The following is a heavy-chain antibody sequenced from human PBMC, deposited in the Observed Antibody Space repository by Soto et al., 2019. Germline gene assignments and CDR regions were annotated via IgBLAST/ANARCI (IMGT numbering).Heavy chain of an antibody. CDR2: IIPLLNTP. J-gene: IGHJ6*02. D-gene: IGHD6-6*01. CDR1: GGTFSSYA. CDR3: ARESSSPNDYYYGMDV. Sequence: QVQLVQSGAEVKKPGSSVKVSCRASGGTFSSYAVSWVRQAPGQGLEWMGVIIPLLNTPKYVQKFQGRVTITADASATTAYMELSSLRSEDTAVYYCARESSSPNDYYYGMDVWGQGTTVNVSS. V-gene: IGHV1-69*01.